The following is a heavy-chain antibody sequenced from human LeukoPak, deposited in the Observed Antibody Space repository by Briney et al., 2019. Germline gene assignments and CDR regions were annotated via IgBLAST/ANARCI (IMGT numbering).Heavy chain of an antibody. CDR3: ARRSGYYYFDY. CDR1: GFTFSSYA. Sequence: GGSLRLSCVASGFTFSSYAMSWVRQAPGKGLEWVSAISGSGGSTYYADSVKGRFTISRDNSKNTLYLQMNSLRAEDTAVYYCARRSGYYYFDYWGQGTLVTVSS. D-gene: IGHD3-3*01. J-gene: IGHJ4*02. CDR2: ISGSGGST. V-gene: IGHV3-23*01.